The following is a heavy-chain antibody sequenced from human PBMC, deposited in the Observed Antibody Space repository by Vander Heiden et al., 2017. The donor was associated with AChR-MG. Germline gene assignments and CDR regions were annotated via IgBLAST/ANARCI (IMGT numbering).Heavy chain of an antibody. D-gene: IGHD3-22*01. CDR3: AKDTQPYRENSGYFFDN. Sequence: QVQLVESGGGVVQPGRSLRLSCEASGFTFSAYVMHWVRQAPGKGLEWVALISYDGSKIHYADSVKGPFTISRDNSKNMLYLEMSSLRTEDTAVYYCAKDTQPYRENSGYFFDNWGQGTLVTVSS. J-gene: IGHJ4*02. V-gene: IGHV3-30*18. CDR2: ISYDGSKI. CDR1: GFTFSAYV.